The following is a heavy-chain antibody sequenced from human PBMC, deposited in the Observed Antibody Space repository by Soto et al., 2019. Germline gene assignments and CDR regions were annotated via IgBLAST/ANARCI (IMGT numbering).Heavy chain of an antibody. CDR2: IRSDGSNT. CDR3: AKVRVAAAGTPPFFDY. J-gene: IGHJ4*02. V-gene: IGHV3-30*02. Sequence: QLGGSLRLSCVASGFTFTHYWMHWVRQAPGKGLVWVSVIRSDGSNTYYADSVKGRFTISRDNAKNTLYLQMNSLRAEDTAVYYCAKVRVAAAGTPPFFDYWGQGTLVTVSS. D-gene: IGHD6-13*01. CDR1: GFTFTHYW.